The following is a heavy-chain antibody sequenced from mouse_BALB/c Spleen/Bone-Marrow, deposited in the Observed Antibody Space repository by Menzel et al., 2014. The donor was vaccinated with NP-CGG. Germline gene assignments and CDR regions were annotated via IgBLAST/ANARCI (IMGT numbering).Heavy chain of an antibody. CDR3: TRQGNWDHYAMDY. V-gene: IGHV5-6*02. Sequence: EVMLVESGGDLVKPGGSLKLSCAASGFTFSTYGMSWVRQTPDKRLEWVATIGSVGGYTYYPASEKGRITISRDNAKNTLYLQMSSLKSEDTAMYYCTRQGNWDHYAMDYGGQGTSVTGSS. CDR1: GFTFSTYG. D-gene: IGHD4-1*01. CDR2: IGSVGGYT. J-gene: IGHJ4*01.